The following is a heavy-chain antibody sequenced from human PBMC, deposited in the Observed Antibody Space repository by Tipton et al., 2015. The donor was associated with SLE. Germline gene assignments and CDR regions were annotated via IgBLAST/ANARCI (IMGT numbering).Heavy chain of an antibody. CDR3: ARGGVSSPFDY. J-gene: IGHJ4*02. Sequence: TLSLTCAVYGGSFSGYYWSWIRQPPGKGLEWIGEINHSGSTNYNPSLKSRVTISVDTSKNQFSPKLSSVTAADTAVYYCARGGVSSPFDYWGQGTLVTVSS. D-gene: IGHD6-13*01. CDR2: INHSGST. V-gene: IGHV4-34*01. CDR1: GGSFSGYY.